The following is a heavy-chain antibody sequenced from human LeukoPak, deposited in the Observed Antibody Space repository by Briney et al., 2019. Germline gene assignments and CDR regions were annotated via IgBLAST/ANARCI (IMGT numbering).Heavy chain of an antibody. Sequence: SETLSLTCTVSRGSLSSYYWSWIRQRPAQGLEWSGYIDYSGITAYNTSLKSRVTISVDTSKNQFSLKLSSVTAADTAVYYCARHIWRGDGIAVAGNYYYYGMDVWGQGTTVTVPS. CDR1: RGSLSSYY. CDR3: ARHIWRGDGIAVAGNYYYYGMDV. CDR2: IDYSGIT. V-gene: IGHV4-59*08. D-gene: IGHD6-19*01. J-gene: IGHJ6*02.